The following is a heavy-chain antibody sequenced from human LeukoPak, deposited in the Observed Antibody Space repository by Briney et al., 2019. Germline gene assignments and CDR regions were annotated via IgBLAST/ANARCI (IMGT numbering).Heavy chain of an antibody. J-gene: IGHJ4*02. D-gene: IGHD6-19*01. V-gene: IGHV3-21*01. CDR3: AREAVAQQWLVNYFDY. Sequence: PGGSLRLSCAVSGFTFSNYNFHWVRQASGKGLEWVSSISSGSTYIYYAGSLKGRFTISRDNAKNSLYLQMNSLRPEDTAVYYCAREAVAQQWLVNYFDYWGQGALVTVSS. CDR1: GFTFSNYN. CDR2: ISSGSTYI.